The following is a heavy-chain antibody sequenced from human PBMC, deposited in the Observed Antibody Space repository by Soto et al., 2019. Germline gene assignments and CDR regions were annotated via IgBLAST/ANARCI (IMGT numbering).Heavy chain of an antibody. V-gene: IGHV3-72*01. J-gene: IGHJ4*02. CDR3: ARDTGGSYDY. Sequence: EVKLVESGGGLVQPGGSLRLSCAASGFSFSDYYMDWVRQVPGKGLEWVGRSRNKANSYNPEYAPSVKDRFSISRDNSKDSMYRQMNSLKTGDTAVYYCARDTGGSYDYWGQGALVTVSS. D-gene: IGHD3-16*01. CDR2: SRNKANSYNP. CDR1: GFSFSDYY.